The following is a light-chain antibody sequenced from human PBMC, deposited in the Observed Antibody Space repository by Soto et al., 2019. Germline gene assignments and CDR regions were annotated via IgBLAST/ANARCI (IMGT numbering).Light chain of an antibody. CDR2: DAS. CDR3: QQRSNWPVT. Sequence: EIVLTQSPATLSLSPGERATLSCRAGQSVSSYLAWYQQKPGQAPRLLIYDASNRATGIPARFSGSGSGTDFTLTISSLEPEDFAVYYCQQRSNWPVTLGQGTRLEIK. J-gene: IGKJ5*01. CDR1: QSVSSY. V-gene: IGKV3-11*01.